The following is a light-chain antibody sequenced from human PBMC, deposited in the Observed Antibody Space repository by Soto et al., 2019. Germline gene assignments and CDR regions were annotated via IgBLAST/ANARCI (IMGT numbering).Light chain of an antibody. CDR2: GES. J-gene: IGKJ3*01. V-gene: IGKV3-20*01. CDR1: QSISSSY. CDR3: QHYDT. Sequence: EIVLTQSPGTLSLSPGERATLSCRASQSISSSYLAWYQQKPGQAPRLLIYGESRRATGIPDRFSGSGSGTDFTLTINRLEPEDFAVYYCQHYDTFGPGTKVDIK.